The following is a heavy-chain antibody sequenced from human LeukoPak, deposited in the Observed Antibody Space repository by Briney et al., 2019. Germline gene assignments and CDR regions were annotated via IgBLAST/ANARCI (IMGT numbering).Heavy chain of an antibody. D-gene: IGHD2-15*01. V-gene: IGHV3-30*04. J-gene: IGHJ4*02. CDR1: GFTFSSYA. CDR2: ISYDGSNK. CDR3: ARDPSYCSGGSCYQFDY. Sequence: GGSLRLSCAASGFTFSSYAMHWVRQAPGKGLEWVAVISYDGSNKYYADSVKGRFTISRDNSKNTLYLQMSSLRAEDTAVYYCARDPSYCSGGSCYQFDYWGQGTLVTVSS.